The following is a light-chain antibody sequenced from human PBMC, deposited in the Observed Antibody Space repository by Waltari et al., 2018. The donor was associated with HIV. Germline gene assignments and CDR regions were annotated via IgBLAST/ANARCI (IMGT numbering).Light chain of an antibody. V-gene: IGLV2-14*01. CDR3: SSYTSSSTPHVV. CDR1: SRDVGGYNY. Sequence: QSALTQPASVSGSPGQSITISCTGPSRDVGGYNYVSWYQQHPGKAPKLMIYEVSNRPSGVSNRFSGSKSGNTASLTISGLQAEDEADYYCSSYTSSSTPHVVFGGGTKLTVL. CDR2: EVS. J-gene: IGLJ2*01.